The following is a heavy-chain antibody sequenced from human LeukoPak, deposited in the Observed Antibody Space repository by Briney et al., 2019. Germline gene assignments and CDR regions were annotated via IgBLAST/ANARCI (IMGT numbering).Heavy chain of an antibody. CDR3: ARGPTYLGMATIGSIDY. V-gene: IGHV1-46*01. J-gene: IGHJ4*02. Sequence: GASVKVSCKASGYTFTSYYMHWVRQAPGQGLEWMGIINPSGGSTSYAQKFQGRVTMTRDTSTSTVYMELSSLRSEDTAVYYCARGPTYLGMATIGSIDYWGQGTLVTVSS. D-gene: IGHD5-24*01. CDR2: INPSGGST. CDR1: GYTFTSYY.